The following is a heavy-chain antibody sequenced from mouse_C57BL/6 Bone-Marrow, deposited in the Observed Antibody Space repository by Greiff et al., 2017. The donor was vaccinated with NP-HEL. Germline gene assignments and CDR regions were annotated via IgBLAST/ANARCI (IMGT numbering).Heavy chain of an antibody. J-gene: IGHJ3*01. CDR3: ANPEVYDGTSFAY. D-gene: IGHD2-3*01. V-gene: IGHV1-55*01. CDR1: GYTFTSYW. CDR2: IYPGSGST. Sequence: QVQLQQPGAELVKPGASVKMSCKASGYTFTSYWITWVKQRPGQGLAWIGDIYPGSGSTNYNEKFKSKATLTVDTSSSTAYMQLSSLTSEDSAVYYCANPEVYDGTSFAYWGQGTLVTVSA.